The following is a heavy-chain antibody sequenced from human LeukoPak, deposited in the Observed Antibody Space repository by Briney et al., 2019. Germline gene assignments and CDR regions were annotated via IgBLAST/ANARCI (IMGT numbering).Heavy chain of an antibody. Sequence: GGSLRLSCAASGFTFSNYDMHWVRHAAGKGLEWVSGIGTAGDTYYPASVKCRFTISRENAKNSLYLQMNSLSAGDTAVYYCASSPAYSSSWYAIDNWGQGTLVTVSS. CDR1: GFTFSNYD. CDR3: ASSPAYSSSWYAIDN. V-gene: IGHV3-13*01. CDR2: IGTAGDT. J-gene: IGHJ4*02. D-gene: IGHD6-13*01.